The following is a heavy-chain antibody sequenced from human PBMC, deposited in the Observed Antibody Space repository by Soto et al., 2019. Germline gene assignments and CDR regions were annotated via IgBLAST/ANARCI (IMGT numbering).Heavy chain of an antibody. CDR1: GDSISSRSYY. V-gene: IGHV4-39*01. Sequence: SETLSLTCTVSGDSISSRSYYWGWIRQPPGKGLEWIGNIYYSGSTHFNPSLKSRATISVDTSRNQFSLDLSSVTAADTAMYYCAFYLPAAHLNCAFDILGQGTMVTVSS. CDR3: AFYLPAAHLNCAFDI. J-gene: IGHJ3*02. CDR2: IYYSGST. D-gene: IGHD2-2*01.